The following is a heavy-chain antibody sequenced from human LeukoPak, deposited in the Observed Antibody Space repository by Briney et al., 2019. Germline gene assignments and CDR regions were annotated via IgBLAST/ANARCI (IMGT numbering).Heavy chain of an antibody. CDR3: ARDRVGLYYFDY. D-gene: IGHD1-26*01. Sequence: GGSLRLSCAASGFTFSIYTMHWVRQAPGKGLEWVAVISYDGSNKYYADSVKGRFTISRDNSKNTLYLQMNSLRAEDTALYYCARDRVGLYYFDYWGQGTLVTVSS. V-gene: IGHV3-30*04. CDR2: ISYDGSNK. CDR1: GFTFSIYT. J-gene: IGHJ4*02.